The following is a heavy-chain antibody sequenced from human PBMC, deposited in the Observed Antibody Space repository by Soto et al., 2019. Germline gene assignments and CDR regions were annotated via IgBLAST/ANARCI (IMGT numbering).Heavy chain of an antibody. CDR1: GFSLSTSGMC. CDR2: IDWDDVK. J-gene: IGHJ4*02. V-gene: IGHV2-70*01. Sequence: SGPTLVNPTQTLTLTCTFSGFSLSTSGMCVSWIRQPPGKALEWLALIDWDDVKYYSTSLKTRLTISKDTSKNQVVLTMTNMDPVDTATYYCARIRNTRGSGWYYFDYWGQGTPVTVSS. D-gene: IGHD6-19*01. CDR3: ARIRNTRGSGWYYFDY.